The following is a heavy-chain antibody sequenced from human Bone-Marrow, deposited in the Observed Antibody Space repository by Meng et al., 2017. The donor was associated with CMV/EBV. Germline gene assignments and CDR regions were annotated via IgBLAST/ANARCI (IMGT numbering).Heavy chain of an antibody. CDR1: GGSISSYY. CDR3: ARGAVAGWFDP. Sequence: ESLKISCTVSGGSISSYYWSWIRQPPGKGLEWIGYIYYSGSTNYNPSLKSGVTISVDTSKNQFSLKLSSVTAADTAVYYCARGAVAGWFDPWGQGTLVTVSS. D-gene: IGHD2-15*01. CDR2: IYYSGST. J-gene: IGHJ5*02. V-gene: IGHV4-59*01.